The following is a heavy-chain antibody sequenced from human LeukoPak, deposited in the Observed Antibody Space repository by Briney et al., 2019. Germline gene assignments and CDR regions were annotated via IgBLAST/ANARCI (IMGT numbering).Heavy chain of an antibody. CDR1: GFTFSSYW. Sequence: PGGSLRLSCAASGFTFSSYWMSWVRQAPGKGLEWVANIKQDGSVKYYVDSVKGRFTISRDNAKNSLYLQMNSLRAEDTAVYYCARVGALRDSYEDYWGQGTLVTVSS. CDR3: ARVGALRDSYEDY. J-gene: IGHJ4*02. D-gene: IGHD1-26*01. V-gene: IGHV3-7*01. CDR2: IKQDGSVK.